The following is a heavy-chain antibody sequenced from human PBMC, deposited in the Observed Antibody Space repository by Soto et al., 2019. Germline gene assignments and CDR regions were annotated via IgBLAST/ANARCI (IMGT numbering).Heavy chain of an antibody. D-gene: IGHD3-9*01. Sequence: PWGSLRFSCTSSVFTFTIYGMCWVRQAPGKGLQLVSTIRGDGGQTHYTDSVKGRFPISRDNSKNTVYLQTDSLRAEDTAMYFCARDVGLDSDDFFAYWGQGTKVTVSS. J-gene: IGHJ4*02. V-gene: IGHV3-23*01. CDR1: VFTFTIYG. CDR3: ARDVGLDSDDFFAY. CDR2: IRGDGGQT.